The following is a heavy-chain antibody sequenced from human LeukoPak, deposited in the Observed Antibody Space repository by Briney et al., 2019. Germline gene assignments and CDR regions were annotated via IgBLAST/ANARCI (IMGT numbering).Heavy chain of an antibody. V-gene: IGHV3-33*03. D-gene: IGHD2-21*01. CDR3: VKGGPVTACGPYYFDY. CDR2: IWHDGLNK. Sequence: GRSLRLSCAASGFKFSHFGMHWVRQPPGKGLEWVAVIWHDGLNKFYAEAVQGRFSISRDNSKNSLYLQMNNVGIEDTARYFCVKGGPVTACGPYYFDYWGQGTLVAVSS. J-gene: IGHJ4*02. CDR1: GFKFSHFG.